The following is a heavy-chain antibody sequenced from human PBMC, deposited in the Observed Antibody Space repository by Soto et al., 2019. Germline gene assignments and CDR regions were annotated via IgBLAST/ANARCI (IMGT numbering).Heavy chain of an antibody. CDR3: ATMGTPVTGLYYFDY. J-gene: IGHJ4*02. V-gene: IGHV4-30-4*01. CDR1: GGSISSGNYY. CDR2: ISYSGTT. Sequence: QVQLQESGPGLVKPSQTLSLTCTVSGGSISSGNYYWSWIRQPPGKGLEWIGFISYSGTTHYSASLRSRVSTSVDTSKTQFSLDLSSVTAADTAVYYCATMGTPVTGLYYFDYWGQGTLVTVSS. D-gene: IGHD4-17*01.